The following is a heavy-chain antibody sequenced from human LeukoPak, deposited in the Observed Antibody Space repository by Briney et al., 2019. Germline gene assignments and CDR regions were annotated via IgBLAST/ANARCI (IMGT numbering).Heavy chain of an antibody. CDR3: ARRSDYSSNGNYFDS. CDR2: ISGRATNE. J-gene: IGHJ4*02. V-gene: IGHV3-23*01. Sequence: GGALRLSCAPSVFAFTSYGMSWVRQAPGKGLEWVSTISGRATNEYYADSVEGRFTISRDNSKNTLNLQMNSLRDDNTAVYYGARRSDYSSNGNYFDSWGQGTPVTLSS. CDR1: VFAFTSYG. D-gene: IGHD4-11*01.